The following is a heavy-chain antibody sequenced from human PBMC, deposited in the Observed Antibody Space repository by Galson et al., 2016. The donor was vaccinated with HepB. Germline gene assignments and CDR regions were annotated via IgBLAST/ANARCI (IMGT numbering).Heavy chain of an antibody. CDR2: IYSDGDI. D-gene: IGHD2-15*01. CDR3: ARGRPPGWPLDC. Sequence: SLRLSCAASGFTVSSNFMTWVRQAPGKGLEWVSVIYSDGDIYYADSVKGRCTISRDNSKNTLDLQMNRLRAEDTAMYYCARGRPPGWPLDCWGQGTLVTVSS. V-gene: IGHV3-53*01. J-gene: IGHJ4*02. CDR1: GFTVSSNF.